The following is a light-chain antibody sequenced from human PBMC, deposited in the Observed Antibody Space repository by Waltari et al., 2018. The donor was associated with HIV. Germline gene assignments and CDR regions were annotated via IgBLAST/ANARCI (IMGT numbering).Light chain of an antibody. Sequence: QSALTQPPSASGSPGQSVTIPCNGTSSDVCGNNYVSWYQQYPGKAPRLMIYEVYKRPSGVPHRFSGSKSGNTASLTVSGLQAEDEANYYCSSYAGINTYVLFGGGTKLTVL. V-gene: IGLV2-8*01. CDR3: SSYAGINTYVL. J-gene: IGLJ2*01. CDR2: EVY. CDR1: SSDVCGNNY.